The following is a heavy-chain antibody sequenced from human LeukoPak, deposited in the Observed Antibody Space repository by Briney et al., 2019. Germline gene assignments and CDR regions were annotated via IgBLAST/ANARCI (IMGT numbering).Heavy chain of an antibody. CDR3: AREGITAMADAWNDY. CDR1: GFTFSSYS. Sequence: GGSLRLSCAASGFTFSSYSMNWVRQAPGKGLEWVSSIGTTSNSMYYADSLKGRFTISRDNAESSLYLQMNSLRVEDTAVYFCAREGITAMADAWNDYWGQGTLVTVSS. CDR2: IGTTSNSM. V-gene: IGHV3-21*01. D-gene: IGHD5-18*01. J-gene: IGHJ4*02.